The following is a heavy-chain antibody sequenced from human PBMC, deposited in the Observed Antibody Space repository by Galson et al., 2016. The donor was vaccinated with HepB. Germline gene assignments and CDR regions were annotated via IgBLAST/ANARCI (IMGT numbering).Heavy chain of an antibody. V-gene: IGHV2-70*01. D-gene: IGHD6-6*01. Sequence: PALVKPTQTLTLTCTFSGFSLSTSGMSVGWIRQPPGKALEWLALIDWNDDKYYSTSLKTRLTISKDTPKNQVVLTMTNMDPVDTATYYCARAHSSLSGVFDSWGQGTLVTVSS. CDR3: ARAHSSLSGVFDS. J-gene: IGHJ4*02. CDR2: IDWNDDK. CDR1: GFSLSTSGMS.